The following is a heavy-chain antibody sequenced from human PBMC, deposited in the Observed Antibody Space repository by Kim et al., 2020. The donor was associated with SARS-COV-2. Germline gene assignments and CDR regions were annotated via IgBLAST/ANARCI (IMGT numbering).Heavy chain of an antibody. CDR1: GFTFSSYS. CDR2: ISGGDGYI. D-gene: IGHD3-22*01. CDR3: VPVVEPGTQS. V-gene: IGHV3-21*01. Sequence: GGSLRLSCAASGFTFSSYSMNWVRQAPGKGLESVSSISGGDGYIYYADSVKGRFTISRDNAKSSLYLQMNSLRVEDTAVYYCVPVVEPGTQSWGQGTLVTVSS. J-gene: IGHJ4*02.